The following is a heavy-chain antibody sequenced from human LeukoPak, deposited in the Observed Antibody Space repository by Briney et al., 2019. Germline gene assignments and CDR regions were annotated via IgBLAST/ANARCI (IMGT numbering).Heavy chain of an antibody. J-gene: IGHJ4*02. Sequence: PSETLSLTCAVYGGSFSGYYWSWIRQPPGKGLEWIGYIYYTGSTTYNPSLESRITISVDTSKNQFSLELTSVTAADTAVYYCARGPNYSGYGNFDYWGQGTLVTVSS. CDR2: IYYTGST. V-gene: IGHV4-59*01. CDR3: ARGPNYSGYGNFDY. D-gene: IGHD5-12*01. CDR1: GGSFSGYY.